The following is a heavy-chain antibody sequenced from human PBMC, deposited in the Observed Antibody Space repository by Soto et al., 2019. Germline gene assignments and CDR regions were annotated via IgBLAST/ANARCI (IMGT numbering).Heavy chain of an antibody. CDR2: ISDGGRS. CDR3: ERRVESLCP. Sequence: SEPLSLTCTVSGASLSGYYWTWIRQPPGKGLEWIGYISDGGRSNYNPSLKSRVTISVDTSKNQFSLKLTSVTAAGTAVYYCERRVESLCPRGQRTVVTVSA. J-gene: IGHJ5*02. V-gene: IGHV4-59*01. CDR1: GASLSGYY. D-gene: IGHD2-2*01.